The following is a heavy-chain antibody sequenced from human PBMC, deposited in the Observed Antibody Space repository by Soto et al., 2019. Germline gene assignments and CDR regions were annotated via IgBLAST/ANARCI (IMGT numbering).Heavy chain of an antibody. CDR3: ARRVAYYYGSGSYYYFDY. V-gene: IGHV4-59*08. Sequence: ASETLSLTCTVSGGSISSYYWSWIRQPPGKGLEWIGYIYYSGSTNYNPSLKSRVTISVDTSKNQFSLKLSSVTAADTAVYYCARRVAYYYGSGSYYYFDYWGQGTLVTVS. CDR1: GGSISSYY. CDR2: IYYSGST. J-gene: IGHJ4*02. D-gene: IGHD3-10*01.